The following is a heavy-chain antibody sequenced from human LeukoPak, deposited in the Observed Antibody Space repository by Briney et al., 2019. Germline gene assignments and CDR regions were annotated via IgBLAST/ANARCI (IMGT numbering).Heavy chain of an antibody. CDR3: AKYVKGPEGGTVTLLPINY. CDR2: ISGSGRST. CDR1: GFTFTSNA. D-gene: IGHD1-14*01. Sequence: PGGSLRLSCAASGFTFTSNAMSWVRQAPGKGLDWVSAISGSGRSTHYADSVKGRFTISRDNSKNTLYLQMNSLRAEDTAVFHFAKYVKGPEGGTVTLLPINYWGQGTLVTVSS. J-gene: IGHJ4*02. V-gene: IGHV3-23*01.